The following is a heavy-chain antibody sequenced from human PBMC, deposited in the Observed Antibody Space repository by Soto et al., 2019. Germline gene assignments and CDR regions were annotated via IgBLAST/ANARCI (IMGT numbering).Heavy chain of an antibody. CDR2: ISKSGSII. D-gene: IGHD3-3*01. CDR1: GLTFSSYE. J-gene: IGHJ6*02. Sequence: GGSLRLSCAASGLTFSSYEMHWVRQAPGKGLEWVSYISKSGSIIYYTDSVKGRFTISRDNAKNLLYLEMNSLRAEDSAVYFCASVMLRFSYGIDVWGQGTTVTVSS. CDR3: ASVMLRFSYGIDV. V-gene: IGHV3-48*03.